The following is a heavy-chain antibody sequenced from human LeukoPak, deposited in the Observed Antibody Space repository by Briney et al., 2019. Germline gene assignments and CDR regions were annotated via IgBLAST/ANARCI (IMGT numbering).Heavy chain of an antibody. CDR1: GYTFTNYY. CDR3: ARVVTDNSAEGNYFDY. V-gene: IGHV1-46*01. CDR2: INPSGGST. J-gene: IGHJ4*02. D-gene: IGHD3-22*01. Sequence: ASVKVSCKASGYTFTNYYMHWVRQAPGQGLEWMGIINPSGGSTSYAQKFQGRVTMTRDTSTSTVYMELSSLRSEDTAVYYCARVVTDNSAEGNYFDYLGQGTLVTVSS.